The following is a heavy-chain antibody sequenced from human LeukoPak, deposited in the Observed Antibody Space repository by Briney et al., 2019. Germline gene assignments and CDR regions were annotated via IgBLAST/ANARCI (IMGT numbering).Heavy chain of an antibody. CDR1: GGSIRSYY. CDR2: MYYSGST. Sequence: PSGTLSLTCAVSGGSIRSYYWNWVRQPPGKGLEWIGYMYYSGSTNYNPSLKSRVTISGDTSNNQFSLKLNSVTAADTAVYYCGGGGTYSQFDYWGQGTLVTVSS. V-gene: IGHV4-59*01. CDR3: GGGGTYSQFDY. D-gene: IGHD1-26*01. J-gene: IGHJ4*02.